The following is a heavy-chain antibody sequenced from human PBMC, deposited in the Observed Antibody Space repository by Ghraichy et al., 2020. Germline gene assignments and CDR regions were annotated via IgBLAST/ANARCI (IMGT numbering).Heavy chain of an antibody. J-gene: IGHJ4*02. CDR2: IYYSGST. V-gene: IGHV4-39*02. Sequence: SETLSLTCTVSGGSISSSSYYWGWIRQPPGKGLEWIGSIYYSGSTYYNPSLKSRVTISVDTSKNQFSLKLSSVTAADTAVYYCAIDMVRGVIPIKGYWGQGTLVTVSS. CDR3: AIDMVRGVIPIKGY. CDR1: GGSISSSSYY. D-gene: IGHD3-10*01.